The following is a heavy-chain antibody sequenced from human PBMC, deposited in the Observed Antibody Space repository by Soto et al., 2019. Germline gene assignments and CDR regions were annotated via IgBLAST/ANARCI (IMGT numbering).Heavy chain of an antibody. J-gene: IGHJ4*02. D-gene: IGHD6-19*01. CDR1: GGSISSGDYY. V-gene: IGHV4-30-4*01. CDR2: IYYSGST. CDR3: ARVAVACSYDFEY. Sequence: QVQLQESGPGLVKPSQTLSLTCTVSGGSISSGDYYWSWIRHPPGKGLEWIGYIYYSGSTYYNPSLKRRLTISVDTSKNQYSLKLSSVTAADTAVYYCARVAVACSYDFEYWGQGTLVTVSS.